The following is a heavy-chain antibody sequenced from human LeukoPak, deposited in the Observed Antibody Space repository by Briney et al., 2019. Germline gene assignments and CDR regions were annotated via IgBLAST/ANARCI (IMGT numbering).Heavy chain of an antibody. J-gene: IGHJ6*03. CDR3: ARQGGPYYYYMDV. CDR1: GGSISSSSYY. V-gene: IGHV4-39*01. D-gene: IGHD1-26*01. Sequence: SETLSLTCTVSGGSISSSSYYWGWLRQPPGKGLEWIGSIYYSGSTYYNPSLKSRVTISVDTSKNQFSLKLSSVTAADTAVYYCARQGGPYYYYMDVWGKGTTVTVSS. CDR2: IYYSGST.